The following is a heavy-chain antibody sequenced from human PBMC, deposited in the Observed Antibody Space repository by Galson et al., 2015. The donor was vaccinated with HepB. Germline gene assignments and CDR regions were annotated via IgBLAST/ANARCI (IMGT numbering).Heavy chain of an antibody. CDR2: ISSSSSYI. CDR1: GFTFSSYS. D-gene: IGHD6-13*01. Sequence: SLRLSCAASGFTFSSYSINWVRQAPGKGLEWVSSISSSSSYIYYADSVKGRFTISRDNAKNSLYLQMNNLRAEDTAVYYCARDHWGSSWIFDYWGQGTLVTVSS. V-gene: IGHV3-21*01. CDR3: ARDHWGSSWIFDY. J-gene: IGHJ4*02.